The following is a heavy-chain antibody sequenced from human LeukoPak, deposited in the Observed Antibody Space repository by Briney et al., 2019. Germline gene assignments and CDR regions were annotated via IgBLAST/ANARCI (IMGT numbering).Heavy chain of an antibody. CDR3: ARDKRNYYGSGSYYFWFDP. D-gene: IGHD3-10*01. CDR2: INTHSGGT. V-gene: IGHV1-2*02. Sequence: GASVKVSCKASGYSFNSQGMNWVRQAPGQGLEWMGWINTHSGGTNYAQKFQGRVTMARDTSISTAYMELSRLRSDDTAVYYCARDKRNYYGSGSYYFWFDPWGQGTLVTVSS. J-gene: IGHJ5*02. CDR1: GYSFNSQG.